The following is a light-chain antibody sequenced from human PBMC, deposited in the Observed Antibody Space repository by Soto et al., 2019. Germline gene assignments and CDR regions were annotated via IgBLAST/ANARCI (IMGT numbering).Light chain of an antibody. CDR1: SSNIGSDT. Sequence: QSVLTQPPSASGTPGQRVTISCSGSSSNIGSDTVKWYQQLPGAAPKLLIYNSHQRPSGVPDRFSGSKSGTSASLAISGLQSEDEADYYCASWDDSVNGWVFGGGTKLTVL. V-gene: IGLV1-44*01. CDR3: ASWDDSVNGWV. J-gene: IGLJ3*02. CDR2: NSH.